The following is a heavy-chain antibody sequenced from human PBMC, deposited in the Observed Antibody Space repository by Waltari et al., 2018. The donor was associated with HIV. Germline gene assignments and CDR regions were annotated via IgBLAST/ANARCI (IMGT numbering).Heavy chain of an antibody. D-gene: IGHD3-10*01. CDR1: GGSFSGYY. J-gene: IGHJ6*02. CDR3: ARKYYGPRDYYGMDV. CDR2: INHSGST. Sequence: QVQLQQWGAGLLKPSETLSLTCAVYGGSFSGYYWSWIRQPPGKGLEWIVEINHSGSTNYNPSLKGRVTISVDTSKNQFSLKLSSVTAADMAVYYCARKYYGPRDYYGMDVWGQGTTVTVSS. V-gene: IGHV4-34*01.